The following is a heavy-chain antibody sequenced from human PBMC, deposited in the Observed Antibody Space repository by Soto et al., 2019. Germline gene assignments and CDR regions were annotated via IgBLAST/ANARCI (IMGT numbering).Heavy chain of an antibody. CDR3: ARAKVDTAMVLLFYFDY. Sequence: SETKSHTNTVSDGYIGSYCGSWIRQKQGKGLEWIGYIYYSGSTYYNPSLKSRVTISVDTSKNQFSLKLSSVTAADTAVYYCARAKVDTAMVLLFYFDYWGQGTLVTVSS. CDR1: DGYIGSYC. V-gene: IGHV4-31*03. J-gene: IGHJ4*02. CDR2: IYYSGST. D-gene: IGHD5-18*01.